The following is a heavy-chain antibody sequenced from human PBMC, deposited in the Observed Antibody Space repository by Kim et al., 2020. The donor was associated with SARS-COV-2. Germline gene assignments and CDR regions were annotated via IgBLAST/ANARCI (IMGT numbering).Heavy chain of an antibody. Sequence: SETLSLTCAVYGGSFSGYYWSWIRQPPGKGLEWIGEINHSGSTNYNPSLKSRVTISVDTSRNQFSLKLSSVTAADTAVYYCARGFLIRIAAAGPILDYWGQGTLVTVSS. CDR2: INHSGST. CDR1: GGSFSGYY. CDR3: ARGFLIRIAAAGPILDY. D-gene: IGHD6-13*01. V-gene: IGHV4-34*01. J-gene: IGHJ4*02.